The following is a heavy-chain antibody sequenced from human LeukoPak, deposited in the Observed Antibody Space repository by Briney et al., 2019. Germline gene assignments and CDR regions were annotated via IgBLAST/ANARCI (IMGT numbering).Heavy chain of an antibody. CDR3: AREDTGRGGEFDY. V-gene: IGHV3-21*01. CDR2: ISSSSSYI. Sequence: GGSLRLSCAASGFTYSSYSMNWVRQAPGKGLEWVSSISSSSSYIYYADSVKGRFTISRDNAKNSLYLQMNSLRAEDTAVYYCAREDTGRGGEFDYWGQGTLVTVSS. D-gene: IGHD1-26*01. CDR1: GFTYSSYS. J-gene: IGHJ4*02.